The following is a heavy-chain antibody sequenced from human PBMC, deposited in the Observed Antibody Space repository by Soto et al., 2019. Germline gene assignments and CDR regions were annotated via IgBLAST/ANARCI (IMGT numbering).Heavy chain of an antibody. D-gene: IGHD3-3*01. J-gene: IGHJ6*03. CDR2: ISYDGSNK. CDR1: GFTFSSYG. Sequence: GGSLRLSCDTSGFTFSSYGMHWVRQAPGKGLEWVAVISYDGSNKYYADSVKGRFTISRDNSKNTLYLQMNSLRAEDTAVYYCAKTAQLRFLEWEEFYYYYMDVWGKGTTVTVSS. CDR3: AKTAQLRFLEWEEFYYYYMDV. V-gene: IGHV3-30*18.